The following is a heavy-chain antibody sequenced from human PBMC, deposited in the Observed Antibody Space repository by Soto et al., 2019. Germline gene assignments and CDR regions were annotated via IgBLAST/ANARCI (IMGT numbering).Heavy chain of an antibody. CDR1: AYTFTSYG. Sequence: QVQLVQSGAEVKKPGASVKVSCKASAYTFTSYGINWVRQAPGQGLEWLGWISAYDGYTTYAQILQGRVFMTTDTSTKTAYMELRSLRSDDTATYFCARGGYYDTSGSRNYHYYGMNVWGQGTTVTVSS. CDR3: ARGGYYDTSGSRNYHYYGMNV. J-gene: IGHJ6*02. V-gene: IGHV1-18*01. CDR2: ISAYDGYT. D-gene: IGHD3-9*01.